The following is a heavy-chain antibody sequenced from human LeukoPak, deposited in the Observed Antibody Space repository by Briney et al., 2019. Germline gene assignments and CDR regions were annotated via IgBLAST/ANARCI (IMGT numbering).Heavy chain of an antibody. CDR1: VYTFSNFG. CDR2: ISGNNDNP. V-gene: IGHV1-18*01. J-gene: IGHJ4*02. Sequence: ASVKVSCETSVYTFSNFGISWVRQAPGQGLEWMGWISGNNDNPNYGQKFQGRFTVTTDSSTSTAYMELRNLRSDDTAVYYCARDGTSTDDYWGQGTLVTVSS. D-gene: IGHD2-2*01. CDR3: ARDGTSTDDY.